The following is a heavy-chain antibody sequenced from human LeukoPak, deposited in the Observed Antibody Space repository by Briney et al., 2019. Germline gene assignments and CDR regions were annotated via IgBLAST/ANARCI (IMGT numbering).Heavy chain of an antibody. Sequence: SETLSLTCTVSGGSISSGGYYWSWIRQHPGKGLEWIGYIYYSGSTYYNPSLKSRVTISVDTSKNQFSLMLSSVTAADTAVYYCARMVWFGEQDYWGQGTLVTVSS. V-gene: IGHV4-31*03. CDR1: GGSISSGGYY. CDR3: ARMVWFGEQDY. D-gene: IGHD3-10*01. CDR2: IYYSGST. J-gene: IGHJ4*02.